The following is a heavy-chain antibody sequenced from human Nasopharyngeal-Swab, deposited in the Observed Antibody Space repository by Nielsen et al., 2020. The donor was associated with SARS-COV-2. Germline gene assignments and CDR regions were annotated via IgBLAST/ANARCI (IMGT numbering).Heavy chain of an antibody. V-gene: IGHV3-7*04. J-gene: IGHJ3*02. D-gene: IGHD2-21*02. Sequence: GESLKISCAASGFPCRNYYMTWVRQPPGKGLEWVANIKQGGSEQFYVDSVKGRFTISRDDAKNSVYLQMNSLRAKDTAVYYCARESVVTGMDDATDIWGQGTMVTVSS. CDR2: IKQGGSEQ. CDR1: GFPCRNYY. CDR3: ARESVVTGMDDATDI.